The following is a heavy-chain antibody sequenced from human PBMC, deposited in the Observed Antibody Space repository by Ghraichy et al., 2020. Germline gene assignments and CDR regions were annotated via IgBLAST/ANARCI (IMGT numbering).Heavy chain of an antibody. V-gene: IGHV3-30*18. CDR1: GFTFSSYG. CDR3: AKDHTPAKYSSSWYARPYNWFDP. Sequence: GGSLRLSCAASGFTFSSYGMHWVRQAPGKGLEWVAVISYDGSNKYYADSVKGRFTISRDNSKNTLYLQMNSLRAEDTAVYYCAKDHTPAKYSSSWYARPYNWFDPWGQGTLVTVSS. CDR2: ISYDGSNK. J-gene: IGHJ5*02. D-gene: IGHD6-13*01.